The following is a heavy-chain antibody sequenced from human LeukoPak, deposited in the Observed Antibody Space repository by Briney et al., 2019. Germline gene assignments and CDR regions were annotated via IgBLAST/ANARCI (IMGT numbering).Heavy chain of an antibody. J-gene: IGHJ4*02. V-gene: IGHV1-69*04. CDR2: IIPILGIA. CDR1: GGTFSSYA. CDR3: ARDRGNWNSGNLPFDY. Sequence: GASVKVSCKASGGTFSSYAISWVRQAPGQGLEWMGRIIPILGIANYAQKFRGRVTMTTDTSTTTAYMELRSLRSDDTAVYYCARDRGNWNSGNLPFDYWGQGTLVTVSS. D-gene: IGHD1-7*01.